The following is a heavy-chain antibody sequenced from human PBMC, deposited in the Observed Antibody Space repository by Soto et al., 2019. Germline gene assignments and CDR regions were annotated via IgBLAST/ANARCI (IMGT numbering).Heavy chain of an antibody. CDR3: AKDSRIVVVTAPYDY. Sequence: QVQLVESGGGVVQPGRSLRLSCAASGFTFSSYGMHWVRQAPGKGLEWVAVISYDGSNKYYADSVKGRFTISRDNSKNTLYLQMNSLRAEATAEFYCAKDSRIVVVTAPYDYWGQGTLVTVSS. D-gene: IGHD2-21*02. CDR1: GFTFSSYG. V-gene: IGHV3-30*18. J-gene: IGHJ4*02. CDR2: ISYDGSNK.